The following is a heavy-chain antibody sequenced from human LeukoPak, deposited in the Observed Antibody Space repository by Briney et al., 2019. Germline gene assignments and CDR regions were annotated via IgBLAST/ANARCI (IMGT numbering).Heavy chain of an antibody. V-gene: IGHV1-69*05. CDR1: GGTFSSYA. Sequence: SVKVSCKASGGTFSSYAISWVRQAPGQGLEWMGGIIPIFGTANYAQKFQGRVTITTDESTSTAYMELSSLRSEDTAVYYCARSPGRYYDSSGQYYFDYWGQGTLVTVSS. D-gene: IGHD3-22*01. CDR2: IIPIFGTA. CDR3: ARSPGRYYDSSGQYYFDY. J-gene: IGHJ4*02.